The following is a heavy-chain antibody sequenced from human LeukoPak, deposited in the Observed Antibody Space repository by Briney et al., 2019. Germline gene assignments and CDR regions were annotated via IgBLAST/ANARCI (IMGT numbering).Heavy chain of an antibody. V-gene: IGHV3-74*01. Sequence: GGSLRLSCAASGFTFSSYWMHWVRQAPGKGLLWVSRINSDGSNTNYADSVKGRFTISRDNANNTLYLQMDGLRAEDTAVYYCAREYSTSRYFDYWGQGTLVTVSS. CDR1: GFTFSSYW. CDR2: INSDGSNT. J-gene: IGHJ4*01. D-gene: IGHD6-6*01. CDR3: AREYSTSRYFDY.